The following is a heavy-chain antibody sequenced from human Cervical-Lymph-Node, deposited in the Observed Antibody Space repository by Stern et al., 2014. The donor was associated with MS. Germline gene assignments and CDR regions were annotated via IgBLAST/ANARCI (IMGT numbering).Heavy chain of an antibody. V-gene: IGHV1-18*01. CDR2: ISAYNGNT. D-gene: IGHD6-13*01. CDR1: GYTFTSCG. Sequence: VQLVQSGAEVKKPGASVKVSCKASGYTFTSCGISWVRQAPGQGLEWMGWISAYNGNTNDAQKLQGRVTMTTDTSTSTAYMELRSLRSDDTAVYYCARDSGYSSSWYPWYFDYWGQGTLVTVSS. CDR3: ARDSGYSSSWYPWYFDY. J-gene: IGHJ4*02.